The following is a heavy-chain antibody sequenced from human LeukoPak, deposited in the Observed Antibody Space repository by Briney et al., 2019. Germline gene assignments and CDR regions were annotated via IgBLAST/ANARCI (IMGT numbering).Heavy chain of an antibody. V-gene: IGHV4-59*01. CDR1: GGSISSYY. D-gene: IGHD3-22*01. Sequence: SETLSLTCTVSGGSISSYYWSWIRQPPGKGLEWIGYIYYSGSTNYNPSLKSRVTISVDTSKNQFSLKLSSVTAADTAVYYCARGSLISYYDSSGGLLDYWGQGTLVTVSS. J-gene: IGHJ4*02. CDR2: IYYSGST. CDR3: ARGSLISYYDSSGGLLDY.